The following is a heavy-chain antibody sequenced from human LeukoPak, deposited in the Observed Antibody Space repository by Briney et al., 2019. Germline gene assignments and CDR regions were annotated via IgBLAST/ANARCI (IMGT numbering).Heavy chain of an antibody. J-gene: IGHJ4*02. CDR3: ARDRYSSSWRPYDY. V-gene: IGHV3-21*01. CDR1: GFTFSSYS. D-gene: IGHD6-13*01. CDR2: ISSSSSYI. Sequence: GGSLRLSCAASGFTFSSYSMTWVRQAPGKGLEWVSSISSSSSYIYYADSVKGRFTISRDNAKNSLYLQMNSLRAEDTAVYYCARDRYSSSWRPYDYWGQGTLVTVSS.